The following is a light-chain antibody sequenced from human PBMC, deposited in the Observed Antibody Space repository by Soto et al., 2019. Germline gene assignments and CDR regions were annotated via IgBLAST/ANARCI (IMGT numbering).Light chain of an antibody. V-gene: IGKV3-15*01. CDR3: QQYDNWLTGT. CDR1: QAISDN. CDR2: DAS. Sequence: IVITQSPATLSVSPGERPTLSCRDSQAISDNLAWYQHTPGQTPRLLXYDASTRANGIPARCSGGGSGTELTLTISSLQSADFAVYDCQQYDNWLTGTFGQGTKVDIK. J-gene: IGKJ1*01.